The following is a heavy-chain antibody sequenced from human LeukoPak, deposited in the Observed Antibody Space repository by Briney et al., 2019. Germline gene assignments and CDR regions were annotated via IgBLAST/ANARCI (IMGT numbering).Heavy chain of an antibody. J-gene: IGHJ4*02. D-gene: IGHD7-27*01. CDR2: MNPNSGNT. V-gene: IGHV1-8*01. Sequence: ASVKVSCKASGYTFTSYDINWVRQATGQGLEWMGWMNPNSGNTGYAQKFQGRVTITRDTSASTAYMELSSLRSEDMAVYYCARDLGTTLFYWGQGTLVTVSS. CDR1: GYTFTSYD. CDR3: ARDLGTTLFY.